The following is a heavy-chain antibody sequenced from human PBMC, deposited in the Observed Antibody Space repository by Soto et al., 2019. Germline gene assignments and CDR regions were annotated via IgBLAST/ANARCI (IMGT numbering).Heavy chain of an antibody. CDR2: IKHDGTEK. V-gene: IGHV3-7*01. CDR3: ARVFHYYYYRCYMDV. Sequence: PGGSLRLSCAASEFTFNNYWMSWVRQAPGKGLEWVANIKHDGTEKNYVDSVKGRFTISRDNAKKSLYLQMNTLRVEDTAVYYCARVFHYYYYRCYMDVWGKGTTVTVSS. D-gene: IGHD3-3*01. J-gene: IGHJ6*03. CDR1: EFTFNNYW.